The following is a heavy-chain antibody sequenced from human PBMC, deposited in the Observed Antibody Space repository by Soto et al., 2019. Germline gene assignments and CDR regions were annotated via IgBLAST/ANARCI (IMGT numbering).Heavy chain of an antibody. Sequence: ASVKVSCKASGYTFTGYYMHWARQAPGQGLEWMGWINPNSGGTNYAQKFQGWVTMTRDTSISTAYMELSRLRSDDTAVYYCARDGGSIAARVVVVDGMDVWGQGTTVTVSS. CDR1: GYTFTGYY. J-gene: IGHJ6*02. D-gene: IGHD6-6*01. CDR3: ARDGGSIAARVVVVDGMDV. V-gene: IGHV1-2*04. CDR2: INPNSGGT.